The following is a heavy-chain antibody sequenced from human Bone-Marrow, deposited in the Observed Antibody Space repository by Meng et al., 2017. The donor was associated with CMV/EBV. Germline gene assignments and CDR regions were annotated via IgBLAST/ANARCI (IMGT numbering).Heavy chain of an antibody. CDR3: ARDLSYKGRGGSDY. V-gene: IGHV3-9*03. Sequence: SLKISCAASGFTFDDYAMHWVRQVPGMGLEWVSFINWNSDTIGYADSVKGRFTISRDNAKNSLYLEMNSLRAEDMALYYCARDLSYKGRGGSDYWGQGTLVTVSS. CDR2: INWNSDTI. CDR1: GFTFDDYA. J-gene: IGHJ4*02. D-gene: IGHD3-10*01.